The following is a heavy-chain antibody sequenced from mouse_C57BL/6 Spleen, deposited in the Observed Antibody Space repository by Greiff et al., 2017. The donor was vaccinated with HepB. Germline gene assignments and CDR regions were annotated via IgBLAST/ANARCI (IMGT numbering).Heavy chain of an antibody. CDR2: ISSGGDYI. D-gene: IGHD2-2*01. J-gene: IGHJ1*03. CDR1: GFTFSSYA. CDR3: TRDGGLRRYFDV. Sequence: EVQRVESGEGLVKPGGSLKLSCAASGFTFSSYAMSWVRQTPEKRLEWVAYISSGGDYIYYADTVKGRFTISRDNARNTLYLQMSSLKSEDTAMYYCTRDGGLRRYFDVWGTGTTVTVSS. V-gene: IGHV5-9-1*02.